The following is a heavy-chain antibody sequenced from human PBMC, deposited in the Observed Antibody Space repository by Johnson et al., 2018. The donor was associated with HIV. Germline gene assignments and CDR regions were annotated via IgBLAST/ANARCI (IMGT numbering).Heavy chain of an antibody. J-gene: IGHJ3*02. CDR2: ITSKTDGGTT. CDR3: TTAVDGAPDAFDI. D-gene: IGHD4-17*01. V-gene: IGHV3-15*01. Sequence: EVQLVESGGGLVKPGGSLRLSCAASGFTFSNAWMSWVRQAPGKGLEWVGRITSKTDGGTTDYAAPVKGRFTITRDDSKNTLYLQMTSLNTEDTAVYYCTTAVDGAPDAFDIWGQGTMVTVSS. CDR1: GFTFSNAW.